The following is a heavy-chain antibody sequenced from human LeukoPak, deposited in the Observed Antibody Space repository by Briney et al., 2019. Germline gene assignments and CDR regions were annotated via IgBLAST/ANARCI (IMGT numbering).Heavy chain of an antibody. CDR1: GGSISSYY. Sequence: SETLSLTCTVSGGSISSYYWSWIRQSPGKGLKWIGNIHYSGSTNQNPSLKSRVTISVDTSKNQFSLKLSSVTAADTAVYYCARFKRAGGWSYFDYWGQGTLVTVSS. CDR2: IHYSGST. D-gene: IGHD6-19*01. V-gene: IGHV4-59*01. J-gene: IGHJ4*02. CDR3: ARFKRAGGWSYFDY.